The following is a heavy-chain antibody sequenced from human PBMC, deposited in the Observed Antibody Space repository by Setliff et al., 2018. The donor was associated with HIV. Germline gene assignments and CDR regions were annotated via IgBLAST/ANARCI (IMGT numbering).Heavy chain of an antibody. CDR3: ARQAQSTDWSPRYYYGLDV. D-gene: IGHD3-9*01. CDR1: GDSVSSRSYY. J-gene: IGHJ6*02. CDR2: IYYSGST. Sequence: PSETLSLTCTVSGDSVSSRSYYWSWIRQPPGKGLEWIGYIYYSGSTNYSPSLKSRVTISVDTSKNHFSLKLRSVTAADTAVYYCARQAQSTDWSPRYYYGLDVWGQGTMVTVSS. V-gene: IGHV4-61*03.